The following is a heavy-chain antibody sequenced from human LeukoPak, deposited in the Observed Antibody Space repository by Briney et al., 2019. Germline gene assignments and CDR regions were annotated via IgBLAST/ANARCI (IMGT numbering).Heavy chain of an antibody. Sequence: GGSLRLSCAASGFTFSSYSMNWVRQAPGKGLKWVSSISSSSSYIYYADSVKGRFTISRDNAKNSLYLQMNSLRAEDTAVYYCARDHPTYDYVWGTAQTDYWGQGTLVTVSS. J-gene: IGHJ4*02. CDR3: ARDHPTYDYVWGTAQTDY. CDR1: GFTFSSYS. D-gene: IGHD3-16*01. V-gene: IGHV3-21*01. CDR2: ISSSSSYI.